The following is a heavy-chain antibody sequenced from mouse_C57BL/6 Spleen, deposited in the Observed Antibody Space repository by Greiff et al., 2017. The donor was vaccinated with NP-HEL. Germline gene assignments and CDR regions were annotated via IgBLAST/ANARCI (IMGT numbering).Heavy chain of an antibody. J-gene: IGHJ1*03. CDR3: ARRGVITTRWYFDV. CDR1: GYTFTSYW. D-gene: IGHD1-1*01. CDR2: IDPSDSYT. V-gene: IGHV1-50*01. Sequence: QVQLQQPGAELVKPGASVKLSCKASGYTFTSYWMQWVKQRPGQGLEWIGEIDPSDSYTNYNQKFKGKATLTVDTSSSTAYMQLSSLTSDDSAVYYGARRGVITTRWYFDVWGTGTTVTVSS.